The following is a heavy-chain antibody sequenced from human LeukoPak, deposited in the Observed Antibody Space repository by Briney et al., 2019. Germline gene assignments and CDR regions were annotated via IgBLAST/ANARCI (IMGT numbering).Heavy chain of an antibody. CDR2: INHSGST. D-gene: IGHD3-22*01. V-gene: IGHV4-34*01. J-gene: IGHJ6*03. CDR3: ARGRHDSCGYYQRDYYYMDL. Sequence: PSETLSLTCAVYAGSFSGYYWSWIRQPPGKGLEWIGEINHSGSTNYNPSLKSRVTISVDTSKNQFSLTLSSVTAADTAVYYCARGRHDSCGYYQRDYYYMDLGGKETRVTVSS. CDR1: AGSFSGYY.